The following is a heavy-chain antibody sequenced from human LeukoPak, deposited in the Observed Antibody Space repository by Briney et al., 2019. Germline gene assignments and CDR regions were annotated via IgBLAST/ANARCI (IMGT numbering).Heavy chain of an antibody. J-gene: IGHJ4*02. CDR1: GGSISSYY. V-gene: IGHV4-4*07. CDR2: IYTSGST. CDR3: ARHRSFLWLRGLDY. Sequence: SETLSLTCTVSGGSISSYYWSWIRQPAGKGLEWIGRIYTSGSTNYNPSLKSRVTISVDTSKNQFSLKLSSVTAADTAVYYCARHRSFLWLRGLDYWGQGTLVTVSS. D-gene: IGHD5-12*01.